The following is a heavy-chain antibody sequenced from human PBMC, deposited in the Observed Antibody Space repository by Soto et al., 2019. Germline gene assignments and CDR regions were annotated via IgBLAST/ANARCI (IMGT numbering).Heavy chain of an antibody. CDR1: GGSINYNSYY. Sequence: PXGTLSLTCSVSGGSINYNSYYWGWIRQPPGKGLEWVGGIFYTGTTYYSPSLKDRVTISVDTSKNSFSLNLTSVTAADTAVYFCARLVVVAPVANAWGQGTLVTVSS. D-gene: IGHD2-15*01. CDR3: ARLVVVAPVANA. V-gene: IGHV4-39*02. CDR2: IFYTGTT. J-gene: IGHJ5*02.